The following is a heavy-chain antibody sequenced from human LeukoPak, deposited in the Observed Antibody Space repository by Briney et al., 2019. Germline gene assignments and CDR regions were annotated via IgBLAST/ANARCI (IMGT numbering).Heavy chain of an antibody. CDR3: ACDWGTDYYYYYMDV. CDR2: INTDGSST. V-gene: IGHV3-74*01. J-gene: IGHJ6*03. CDR1: GFTFSSYW. Sequence: GGSLRLSCAASGFTFSSYWMHWVRHAPGKGLVWVSRINTDGSSTSYADSVKGRFTISRDNAKNTLYLQMNSLRVEDTAVYYCACDWGTDYYYYYMDVWGKGTTVTVSS. D-gene: IGHD7-27*01.